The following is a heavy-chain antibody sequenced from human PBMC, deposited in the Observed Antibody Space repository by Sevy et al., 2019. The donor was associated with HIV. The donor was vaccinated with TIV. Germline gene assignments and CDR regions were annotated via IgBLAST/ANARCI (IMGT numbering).Heavy chain of an antibody. CDR1: GYSISSGYY. CDR3: AREGDYYGSGSYYKVAIDY. J-gene: IGHJ4*02. CDR2: IYHSGST. V-gene: IGHV4-38-2*02. D-gene: IGHD3-10*01. Sequence: SETLSLTCTVSGYSISSGYYWGWIRQPPGKGLEWIGSIYHSGSTYYNPSLKSRATISVDTSKNQFSLKLSSVTAADTAVYYCAREGDYYGSGSYYKVAIDYWGQGTLVTVSS.